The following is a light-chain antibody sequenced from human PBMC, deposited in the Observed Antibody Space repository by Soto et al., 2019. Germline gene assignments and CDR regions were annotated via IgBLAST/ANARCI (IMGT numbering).Light chain of an antibody. CDR1: QSVLYSSNNKNY. Sequence: DIVMTQSPDSLAVSLGERATINCKSSQSVLYSSNNKNYLAWYQQKPGQPPKLLIYWASTRESGVPDRFSGSGSGTDFTLTISSLQAEDGAVYYCQQYYNPPRTFGQGTKVAIK. J-gene: IGKJ1*01. CDR3: QQYYNPPRT. V-gene: IGKV4-1*01. CDR2: WAS.